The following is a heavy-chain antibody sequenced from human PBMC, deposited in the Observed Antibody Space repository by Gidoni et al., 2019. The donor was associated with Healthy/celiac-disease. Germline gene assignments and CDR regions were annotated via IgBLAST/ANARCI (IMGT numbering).Heavy chain of an antibody. V-gene: IGHV4-61*02. Sequence: QVQLQESGPGLVKPSQTLSLTCTVSGGSISSGSYYWIWIRQPAGKGLEWIGRIYTSGSTNYNPSLKSRVTISVDTSKNQFSLKLSSVTAADTAVYYCARGEGYCSSTSCYMRNWFDPWGQGTLVTVSS. J-gene: IGHJ5*02. CDR1: GGSISSGSYY. CDR2: IYTSGST. D-gene: IGHD2-2*02. CDR3: ARGEGYCSSTSCYMRNWFDP.